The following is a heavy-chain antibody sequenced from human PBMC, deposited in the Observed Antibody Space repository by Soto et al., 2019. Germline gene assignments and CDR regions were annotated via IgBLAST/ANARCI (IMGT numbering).Heavy chain of an antibody. D-gene: IGHD2-21*02. J-gene: IGHJ6*02. CDR1: GFTFISYG. Sequence: GGSLRLSCAASGFTFISYGMHWVRQAPGKGLEWVAVISYDGSNKYYADSVKGRFTISRDNSKNTLYLQMNSLRAEDTAVYYCAKSPTARGNYYYYGMDVWGQGTTVTVSS. CDR3: AKSPTARGNYYYYGMDV. CDR2: ISYDGSNK. V-gene: IGHV3-30*18.